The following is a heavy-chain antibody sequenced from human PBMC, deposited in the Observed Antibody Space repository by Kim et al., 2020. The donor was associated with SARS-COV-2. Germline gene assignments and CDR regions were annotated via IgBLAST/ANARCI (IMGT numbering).Heavy chain of an antibody. D-gene: IGHD4-17*01. CDR3: AREGGDYEYYFDY. Sequence: SAQTLQGRDTITTDTSTSTAYMERRSLRSDDTAVYYCAREGGDYEYYFDYWGQGTLVTVSS. V-gene: IGHV1-18*01. J-gene: IGHJ4*02.